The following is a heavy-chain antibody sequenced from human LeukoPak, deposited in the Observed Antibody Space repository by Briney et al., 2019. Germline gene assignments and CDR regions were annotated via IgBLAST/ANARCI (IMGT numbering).Heavy chain of an antibody. D-gene: IGHD3-10*01. CDR2: IYYSGST. Sequence: SETLSLTCTVSGGSISSSSYYWGWLRQPPGKGLEWIGSIYYSGSTYYNPSLKSRVTISVDTSKNQFSLKLSSVTAADTAVYYCARLYDYDYYYMDVWGKGTTVTVSS. J-gene: IGHJ6*03. V-gene: IGHV4-39*07. CDR3: ARLYDYDYYYMDV. CDR1: GGSISSSSYY.